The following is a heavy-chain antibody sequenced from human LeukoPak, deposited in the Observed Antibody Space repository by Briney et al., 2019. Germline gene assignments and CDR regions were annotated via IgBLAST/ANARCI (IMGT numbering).Heavy chain of an antibody. Sequence: GGSLRLSCAASGFTFSSYSMNWVRQAPGKGLEWVSSISSSSSYIYYADSVKGRFTISRDNAKNSLYLQMNSLRAEDTAVYYCAREGGDIVATGAFDIWGQGTMVTVSS. CDR1: GFTFSSYS. J-gene: IGHJ3*02. D-gene: IGHD5-12*01. V-gene: IGHV3-21*01. CDR2: ISSSSSYI. CDR3: AREGGDIVATGAFDI.